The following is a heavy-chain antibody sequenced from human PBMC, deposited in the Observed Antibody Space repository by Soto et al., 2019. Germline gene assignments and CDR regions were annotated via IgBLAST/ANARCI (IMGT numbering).Heavy chain of an antibody. CDR1: GYTFTSYA. V-gene: IGHV1-3*05. Sequence: QVQLVQSGAEEKKPGASVKVSCKASGYTFTSYAMHWVRQAPGQRLEWMGWINAGNGNTKYSQKFQGRVTITRDTSARTAYMELSSLRSEDTAVYYCARFRITIFGVARYGMDVWGQGTTVTVYS. CDR3: ARFRITIFGVARYGMDV. D-gene: IGHD3-3*01. CDR2: INAGNGNT. J-gene: IGHJ6*02.